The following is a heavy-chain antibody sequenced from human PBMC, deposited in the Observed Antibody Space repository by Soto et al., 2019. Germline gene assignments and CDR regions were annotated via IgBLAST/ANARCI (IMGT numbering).Heavy chain of an antibody. V-gene: IGHV4-34*12. CDR1: GGSFNANY. CDR2: IFHSGNT. J-gene: IGHJ5*02. Sequence: SETLSLTCAVSGGSFNANYWSWIRQPPGKGLEWIGEIFHSGNTNYSPSLKSRVTISVDTSKNHFSLQLTSLTAADTAVYYCARDMSGCSSSDCYLSGWFDPWGPGTLVTVSS. CDR3: ARDMSGCSSSDCYLSGWFDP. D-gene: IGHD2-21*02.